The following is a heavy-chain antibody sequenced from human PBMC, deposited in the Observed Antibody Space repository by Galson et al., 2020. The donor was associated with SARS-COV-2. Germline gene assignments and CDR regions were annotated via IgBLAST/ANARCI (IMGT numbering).Heavy chain of an antibody. CDR1: GFSLSTIGMC. J-gene: IGHJ6*02. D-gene: IGHD5-12*01. V-gene: IGHV2-70*11. CDR3: ARVIVATIVDV. CDR2: IDWDDDK. Sequence: SGPTLAKPTQTLTLTSTFPGFSLSTIGMCVTWIRQPPGKALEWLARIDWDDDKYYSTSLKTRLTISKDTSKNQVVLTMTNMDPVDTATYDCARVIVATIVDVWGQGTTVTVSS.